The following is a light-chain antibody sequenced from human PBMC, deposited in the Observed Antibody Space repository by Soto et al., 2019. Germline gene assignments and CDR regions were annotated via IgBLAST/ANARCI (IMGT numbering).Light chain of an antibody. CDR1: QSVCSEY. J-gene: IGKJ2*01. CDR2: GAS. CDR3: QQYGRSPMFT. V-gene: IGKV3-20*01. Sequence: EIVLTPSPGTLSFSPGDRATLSCRGSQSVCSEYLAWYQQKPGQAPRLLIYGASRGAAGIPDRFSGSGSGTDFTLTISRLEPEDFAVYFCQQYGRSPMFTFGQGTKLEVK.